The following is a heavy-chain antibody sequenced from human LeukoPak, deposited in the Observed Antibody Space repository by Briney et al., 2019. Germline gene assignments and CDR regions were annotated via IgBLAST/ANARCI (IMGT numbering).Heavy chain of an antibody. Sequence: GASVKVSCKASGYTFTGYYMHWVRQAPGQGLEWMGWINPNSGGTNYAQKFHGRVTMTRDTSISTAYMELSRQRSDDTAVYYCARAGNYDFWNGYYAPGVRYYMDVSGKGTTVTVSS. CDR1: GYTFTGYY. CDR2: INPNSGGT. D-gene: IGHD3-3*01. V-gene: IGHV1-2*02. J-gene: IGHJ6*03. CDR3: ARAGNYDFWNGYYAPGVRYYMDV.